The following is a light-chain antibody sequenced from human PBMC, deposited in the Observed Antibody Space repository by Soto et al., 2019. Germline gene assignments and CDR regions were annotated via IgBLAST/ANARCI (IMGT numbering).Light chain of an antibody. CDR3: QHYGGSFI. CDR2: NTS. J-gene: IGKJ3*01. CDR1: QSINSKS. Sequence: EIVLTQSPGTLSLSPGEGATVSCRVSQSINSKSLVWYQRKCGQAPRLLIYNTSSRATGIPDRFSGSGSGTYFTLSISRLEPEDFALYYCQHYGGSFIFGPGTKVDFK. V-gene: IGKV3-20*01.